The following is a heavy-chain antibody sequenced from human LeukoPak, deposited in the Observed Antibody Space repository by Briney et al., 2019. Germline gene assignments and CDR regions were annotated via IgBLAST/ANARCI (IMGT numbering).Heavy chain of an antibody. D-gene: IGHD3-10*01. CDR3: AFMVSIFRFDY. J-gene: IGHJ4*02. Sequence: SETLSLTCTVSGGSISSGGYCWSWIRQHPGKGLEWIGYIYYSGSTYYNPSLKSRVTISVDTSKNQFSLKLSSVTAADTAVYYCAFMVSIFRFDYWGQGTLVTVSS. CDR1: GGSISSGGYC. V-gene: IGHV4-31*03. CDR2: IYYSGST.